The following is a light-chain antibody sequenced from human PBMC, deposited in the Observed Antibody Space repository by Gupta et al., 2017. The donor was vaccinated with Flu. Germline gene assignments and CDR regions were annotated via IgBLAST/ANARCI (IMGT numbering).Light chain of an antibody. J-gene: IGLJ2*01. CDR1: SGNIGSNY. CDR3: QSYDSDTVI. Sequence: NFMLTQPHSVSESPGNTVTISCTRTSGNIGSNYVQWYQQRPGSAPTTIIYEDDHRPSGVPDRFSGSNDSSSNFASLTISGLKTEDEADYFCQSYDSDTVIFGGGTKVTVL. CDR2: EDD. V-gene: IGLV6-57*03.